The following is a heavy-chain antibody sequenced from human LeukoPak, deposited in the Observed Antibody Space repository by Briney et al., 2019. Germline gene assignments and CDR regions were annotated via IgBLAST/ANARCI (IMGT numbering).Heavy chain of an antibody. J-gene: IGHJ4*02. D-gene: IGHD5-12*01. Sequence: GGSLRLSCAASGFTFSSYSMNWVRQAPGKGLEWVSYISSSSTIYYADSVKGRFTISRDNAKNSLYLQMNSLRAEDTAVYYCARGLEMATIMRSSIDYWGQGTLVTVSS. CDR2: ISSSSTI. CDR3: ARGLEMATIMRSSIDY. V-gene: IGHV3-48*01. CDR1: GFTFSSYS.